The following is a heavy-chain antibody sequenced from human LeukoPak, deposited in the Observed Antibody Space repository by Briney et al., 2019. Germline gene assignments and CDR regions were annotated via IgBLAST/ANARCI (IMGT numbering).Heavy chain of an antibody. CDR3: ASSGLEAAAGTGNFDY. CDR1: GGSLSGFY. D-gene: IGHD6-13*01. J-gene: IGHJ4*02. CDR2: ISSSGST. Sequence: PSETLSLTCAVYGGSLSGFYWSWIRQPAGKGLEWIGRISSSGSTNYNPSLKSRVTISVDTSKNQFSLKLSSVTAADTAVYYCASSGLEAAAGTGNFDYWGQETLVTVSS. V-gene: IGHV4-59*10.